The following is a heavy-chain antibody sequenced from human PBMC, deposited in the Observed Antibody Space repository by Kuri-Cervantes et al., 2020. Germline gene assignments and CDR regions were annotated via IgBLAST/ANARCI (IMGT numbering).Heavy chain of an antibody. Sequence: SETLSHTCTVSGGSVSSGSYYWSWIRQPPGKGLEWIGYIYYSGSTNYNPSLKSRVTISVDTSKNQFSLKLSSVTAADTAVYYCARVWKDYGSGTFYPKEEFYLMDVWGRGTTVTVSS. CDR2: IYYSGST. CDR3: ARVWKDYGSGTFYPKEEFYLMDV. V-gene: IGHV4-61*01. CDR1: GGSVSSGSYY. J-gene: IGHJ6*03. D-gene: IGHD3-10*01.